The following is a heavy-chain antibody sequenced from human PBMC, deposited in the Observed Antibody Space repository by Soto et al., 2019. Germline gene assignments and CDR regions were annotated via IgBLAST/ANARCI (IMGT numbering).Heavy chain of an antibody. V-gene: IGHV1-18*01. J-gene: IGHJ3*02. CDR1: GYTFTSYG. CDR3: ARDGRLGYCSGGSCLDAFDI. D-gene: IGHD2-15*01. Sequence: ASLKVSCKASGYTFTSYGISWVRQAPGQGLEWMGWISAYNGNTNYAQKLQGRVTMTTDTSTSTAYMELRSLRSDDTAVYYCARDGRLGYCSGGSCLDAFDIWGQGTMVTVSS. CDR2: ISAYNGNT.